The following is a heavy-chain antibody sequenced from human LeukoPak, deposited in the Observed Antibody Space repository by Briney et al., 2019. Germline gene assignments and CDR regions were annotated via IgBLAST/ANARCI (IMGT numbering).Heavy chain of an antibody. CDR1: GGSISSSY. Sequence: PSETLSLTCTVSGGSISSSYWSWIRQPPGKGLEWIGEINHSGSTNYNPSLKSRVTISVDTSKNQFSLKLSSVTAADTAVYYCARDVGDCSGGSCYSDAFDIWGQGTMVTVSS. CDR2: INHSGST. D-gene: IGHD2-15*01. V-gene: IGHV4-34*01. CDR3: ARDVGDCSGGSCYSDAFDI. J-gene: IGHJ3*02.